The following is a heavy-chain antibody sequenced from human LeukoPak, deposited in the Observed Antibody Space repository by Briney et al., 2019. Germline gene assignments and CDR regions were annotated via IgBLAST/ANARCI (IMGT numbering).Heavy chain of an antibody. CDR3: ARTHGGDYQLAEYFQH. CDR1: GGSISSSSYY. J-gene: IGHJ1*01. CDR2: IYYSGST. D-gene: IGHD2-21*02. V-gene: IGHV4-39*07. Sequence: ASETLSLTCTVSGGSISSSSYYWGWIRQPPGKGLEWIGSIYYSGSTYYNPSLKSRVTISVDTSKNQFSLKLSSVTAADTAVYYCARTHGGDYQLAEYFQHWGQGTLVTVSS.